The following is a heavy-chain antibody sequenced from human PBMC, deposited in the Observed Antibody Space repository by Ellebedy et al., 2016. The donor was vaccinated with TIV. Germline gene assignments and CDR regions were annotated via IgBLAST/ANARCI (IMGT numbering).Heavy chain of an antibody. CDR3: ARRDTTMALSIDY. Sequence: SETLSLTXAVYGGSFSGYHWSWVRQPPGKGLEWIGEINHSGRTNYNPSLKSRVTISADTSKNQFSLKLNSVTAADTAVYYCARRDTTMALSIDYWGQGTLVTVSS. CDR2: INHSGRT. J-gene: IGHJ4*02. CDR1: GGSFSGYH. D-gene: IGHD5-18*01. V-gene: IGHV4-34*01.